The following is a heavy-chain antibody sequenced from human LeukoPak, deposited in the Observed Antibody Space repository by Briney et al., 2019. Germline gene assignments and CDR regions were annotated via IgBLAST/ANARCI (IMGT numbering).Heavy chain of an antibody. V-gene: IGHV4-59*01. Sequence: SETLSLTCTVSGGSISRYYWSWIRQPPGKGLEWIGYIYYSGSTNYNPSLKSRVTISVDTSKNQFSLKLSSVTAADTAVYYCARDSYDSSGYRTYFDYWGQGTLVTVSS. D-gene: IGHD3-22*01. CDR2: IYYSGST. CDR1: GGSISRYY. J-gene: IGHJ4*02. CDR3: ARDSYDSSGYRTYFDY.